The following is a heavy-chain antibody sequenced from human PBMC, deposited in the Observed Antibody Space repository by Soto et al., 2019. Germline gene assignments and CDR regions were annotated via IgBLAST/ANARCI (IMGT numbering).Heavy chain of an antibody. CDR2: VYRSGAA. J-gene: IGHJ4*02. Sequence: PAETMSLRCTMCVYCISTGYSWACVRQSPGKGLEWIGSVYRSGAAYYSPTLKSRVTISVDTSKNQFSLHLKSVTAADAAVYYCARDYPYALAVAGYFDFWGQGTPFTVSS. V-gene: IGHV4-38-2*02. CDR1: VYCISTGYS. CDR3: ARDYPYALAVAGYFDF. D-gene: IGHD6-19*01.